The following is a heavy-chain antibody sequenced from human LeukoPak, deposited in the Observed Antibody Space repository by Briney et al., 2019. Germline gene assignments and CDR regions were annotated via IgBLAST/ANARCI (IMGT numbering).Heavy chain of an antibody. J-gene: IGHJ4*02. CDR3: GRDVYYDNPNDY. CDR2: ISSSGSTI. Sequence: GGSLRLSCAASGFTFSSYEMYWVRQAPGKGLEWVSYISSSGSTIYYADSVKGRFTISRDNAKNSLYLQMNSLRAEDTAVYYCGRDVYYDNPNDYWGQGTLVTVSS. CDR1: GFTFSSYE. D-gene: IGHD3-22*01. V-gene: IGHV3-48*03.